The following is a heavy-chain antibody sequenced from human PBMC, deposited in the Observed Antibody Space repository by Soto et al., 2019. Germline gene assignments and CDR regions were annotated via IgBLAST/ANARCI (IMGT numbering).Heavy chain of an antibody. J-gene: IGHJ4*02. CDR2: LDAEDGET. D-gene: IGHD2-2*01. Sequence: ASVKVSCKVSGYSLSDLSIHWVRQAPGKGLEWMGGLDAEDGETNYAQKLQGRGTMTEDTSTDTAYMELSSLTPEDTAMYYCATVARTIARYRAAIWSFDHWGQGTLVTVSS. CDR3: ATVARTIARYRAAIWSFDH. V-gene: IGHV1-24*01. CDR1: GYSLSDLS.